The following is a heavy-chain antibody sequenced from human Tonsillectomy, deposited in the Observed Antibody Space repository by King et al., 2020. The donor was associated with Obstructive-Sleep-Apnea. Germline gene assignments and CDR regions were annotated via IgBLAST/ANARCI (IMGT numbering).Heavy chain of an antibody. V-gene: IGHV3-30*18. Sequence: VQLVESGGGVVQPGRSLRLSCAVSGFTFSNYGMHWVRQAPGKGLDWVAVVSRDGSYKYFADSVKGRFTISRDNSKNTLYLQMNSLRGEDTAVYYCAKEDEPWELIRYFGYWGQGTLVTVSS. CDR1: GFTFSNYG. J-gene: IGHJ4*02. CDR3: AKEDEPWELIRYFGY. CDR2: VSRDGSYK. D-gene: IGHD1-26*01.